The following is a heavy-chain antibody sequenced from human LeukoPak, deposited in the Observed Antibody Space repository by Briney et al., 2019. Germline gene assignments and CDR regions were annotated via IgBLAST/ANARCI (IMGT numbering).Heavy chain of an antibody. CDR2: TYYRSKWYN. CDR3: ARDSYYYMDV. CDR1: GFTFSSYSVT. V-gene: IGHV6-1*01. Sequence: SQTLTLSCAASGFTFSSYSVTWDCIRQSPSRGLEWLGMTYYRSKWYNKYAVSVQRRMTINPDTSKNQFSLQQNSVTPEDTAVYYCARDSYYYMDVWGKGTTVTVSS. J-gene: IGHJ6*03.